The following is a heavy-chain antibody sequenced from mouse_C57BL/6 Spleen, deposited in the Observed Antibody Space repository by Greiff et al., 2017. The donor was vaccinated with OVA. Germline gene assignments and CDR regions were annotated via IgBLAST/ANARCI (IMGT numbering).Heavy chain of an antibody. Sequence: DVQLVESGEGLVKPGGSLKLSCAASGFTFSSYAMSWVRQTPEKRLEWVAYISSGGDYIYYADTVKGRFTISRDNARNTLYLQMSSLKSEDTAMYYCTRGMYGNFYAMDDWGQGTSVTVSS. V-gene: IGHV5-9-1*02. CDR3: TRGMYGNFYAMDD. D-gene: IGHD2-10*02. J-gene: IGHJ4*01. CDR2: ISSGGDYI. CDR1: GFTFSSYA.